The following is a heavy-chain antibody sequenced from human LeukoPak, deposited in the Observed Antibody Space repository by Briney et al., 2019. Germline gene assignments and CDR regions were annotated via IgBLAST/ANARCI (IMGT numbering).Heavy chain of an antibody. CDR2: IYYSGST. CDR1: GGSISSSSYY. Sequence: SETLSLTCTVSGGSISSSSYYWGWIRQPPGKGLEWIGSIYYSGSTYYNPSLKSRVTISVDTSKNQFSLKLSSVTAADTAVYYCASLGGGGWYFDYWGQGTLVTVSS. CDR3: ASLGGGGWYFDY. D-gene: IGHD6-19*01. J-gene: IGHJ4*02. V-gene: IGHV4-39*07.